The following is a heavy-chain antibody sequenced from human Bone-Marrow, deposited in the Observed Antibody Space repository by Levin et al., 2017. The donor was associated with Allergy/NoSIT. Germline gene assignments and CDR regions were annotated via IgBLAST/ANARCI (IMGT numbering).Heavy chain of an antibody. Sequence: GESLKISCKASGYSFSNYWIGRVRQMPGKGLEWVGIIYPANSDTRYSPSSQGQVTVSVDKSISTAQLQWSSLKASDTAMYYCVRQNGGVAGSSSYGMDVWGQGTTVTVSS. V-gene: IGHV5-51*01. D-gene: IGHD2-8*02. J-gene: IGHJ6*02. CDR3: VRQNGGVAGSSSYGMDV. CDR1: GYSFSNYW. CDR2: IYPANSDT.